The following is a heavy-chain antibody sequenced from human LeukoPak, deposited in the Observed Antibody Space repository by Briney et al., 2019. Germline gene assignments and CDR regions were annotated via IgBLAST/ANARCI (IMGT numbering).Heavy chain of an antibody. Sequence: SETLSLTCTVSGGSISSRTYYWAWIRQPPGQGLEWIGNIYYSGSTYYNPSLKSRVTISVDTSKNQFSLKLSSVTAADTAVYYCARHGAPYYDILTGYYPPYWFDPWGQGTLVTVSS. CDR3: ARHGAPYYDILTGYYPPYWFDP. J-gene: IGHJ5*02. CDR1: GGSISSRTYY. D-gene: IGHD3-9*01. V-gene: IGHV4-39*01. CDR2: IYYSGST.